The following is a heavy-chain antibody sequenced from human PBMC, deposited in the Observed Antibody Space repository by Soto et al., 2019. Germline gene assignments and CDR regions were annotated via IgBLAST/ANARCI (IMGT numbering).Heavy chain of an antibody. D-gene: IGHD5-18*01. J-gene: IGHJ6*02. CDR2: IVVGSGNT. CDR1: GFTFTSSA. Sequence: QMQLVQSGPEVKKPGTSVKVSCKASGFTFTSSAVQWVRQARGQRLEWIGWIVVGSGNTNYAQKFQERVTITRDMSTSTAYMELSSLRSEDTAVYYCAASRPVGYSYGLHYYYYGMDVWGQGTTVTVSS. CDR3: AASRPVGYSYGLHYYYYGMDV. V-gene: IGHV1-58*01.